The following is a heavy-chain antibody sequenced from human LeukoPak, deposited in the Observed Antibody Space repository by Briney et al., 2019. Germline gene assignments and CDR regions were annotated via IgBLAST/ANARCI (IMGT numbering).Heavy chain of an antibody. CDR2: TYYRSTWYN. CDR3: ARRLTQYDCFDP. J-gene: IGHJ5*02. Sequence: SQTLSLTCAISRDSVSSNSVTWHWIRQSPSRGLEWLGRTYYRSTWYNDYAVSVRGRITVNPDTSKNQFSLHLNSVTPEDTAGYYCARRLTQYDCFDPWGQGILVTVSS. V-gene: IGHV6-1*01. CDR1: RDSVSSNSVT. D-gene: IGHD2-2*01.